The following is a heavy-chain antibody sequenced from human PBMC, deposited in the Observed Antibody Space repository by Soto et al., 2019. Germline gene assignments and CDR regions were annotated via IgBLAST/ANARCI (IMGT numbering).Heavy chain of an antibody. CDR1: GYTFTNYY. J-gene: IGHJ4*02. V-gene: IGHV1-46*01. CDR3: ARGDNDY. Sequence: GASVKVSCKASGYTFTNYYVQWVRQAPRQGLEWMGVIHPDGGHTTYSQKFQDRVTMTRDTFTSTIYMELSSLRSEDTAVYYCARGDNDYWGQGTLVTVSS. CDR2: IHPDGGHT.